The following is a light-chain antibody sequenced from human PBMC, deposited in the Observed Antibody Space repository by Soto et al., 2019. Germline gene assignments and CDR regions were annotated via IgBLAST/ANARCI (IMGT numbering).Light chain of an antibody. V-gene: IGKV3-20*01. CDR2: GAS. CDR3: QQYGSSPPTYT. Sequence: EIVLTQSPGTLSLSPGERATLSCRASQSVSSSYLAWYQQKPGQAPRLLIYGASSRTTGIPDRFSGSGSGTDFTLTISRLEPEDVAVDYCQQYGSSPPTYTFGQGTKLEIK. CDR1: QSVSSSY. J-gene: IGKJ2*01.